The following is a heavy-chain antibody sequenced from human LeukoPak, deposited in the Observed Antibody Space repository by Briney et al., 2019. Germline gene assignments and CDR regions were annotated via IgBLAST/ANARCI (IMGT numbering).Heavy chain of an antibody. CDR2: ISYDGSNK. J-gene: IGHJ4*02. CDR3: AKVGRYYYDSSDYFDY. CDR1: GFTFSSYG. Sequence: SGRSLRLSCAASGFTFSSYGMHWVRQAPGKGLEWVAVISYDGSNKYYADSVKGRFTISRDNSKNTLYLQMNSLRAEDTAVYYCAKVGRYYYDSSDYFDYWGQGTLVTVSS. V-gene: IGHV3-30*18. D-gene: IGHD3-22*01.